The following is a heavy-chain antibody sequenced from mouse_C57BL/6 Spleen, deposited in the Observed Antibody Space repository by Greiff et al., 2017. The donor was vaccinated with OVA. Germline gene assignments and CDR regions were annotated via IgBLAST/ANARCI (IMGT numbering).Heavy chain of an antibody. D-gene: IGHD2-10*02. CDR1: GYTFTDYY. Sequence: VQLQQSGPELVKPGASVTMSCKASGYTFTDYYMHWVKQSHGQSLEWIGYINPNNGGTSYNQKFKGKATLTVKQSSSTAYMELRSLTSEDSAVYYCARGLGHDDLWFADWGQGTLVTVAA. CDR2: INPNNGGT. CDR3: ARGLGHDDLWFAD. V-gene: IGHV1-22*01. J-gene: IGHJ3*01.